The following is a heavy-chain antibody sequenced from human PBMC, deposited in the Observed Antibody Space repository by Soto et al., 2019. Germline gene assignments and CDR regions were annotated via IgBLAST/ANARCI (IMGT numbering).Heavy chain of an antibody. V-gene: IGHV3-15*07. CDR2: IKSKNDGETK. CDR3: VTDNHKVDY. CDR1: GFVFADVW. Sequence: VQSGGALVKPGESLRLSCAASGFVFADVWMNWVRQSPGKGLEWVGRIKSKNDGETKDYATPVRDRFIISRDDSKETLYLQMNSLKVEDTAVYFCVTDNHKVDYWGQGSLVTVS. J-gene: IGHJ4*02.